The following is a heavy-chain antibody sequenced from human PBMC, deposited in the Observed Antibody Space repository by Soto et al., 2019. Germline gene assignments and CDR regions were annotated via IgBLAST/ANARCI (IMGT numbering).Heavy chain of an antibody. CDR3: ARDLTGDPNY. Sequence: QVQLVQSGAEVKKPGASVKVSCEASGYTFTGSSIHWVRQAPGQGLEWMGYINPNSGDTIFAQKFQGRVTMTRDTSISTAYMELSRVASDDTAVYYCARDLTGDPNYWGQGTLVTVSS. V-gene: IGHV1-2*02. CDR2: INPNSGDT. CDR1: GYTFTGSS. D-gene: IGHD7-27*01. J-gene: IGHJ4*02.